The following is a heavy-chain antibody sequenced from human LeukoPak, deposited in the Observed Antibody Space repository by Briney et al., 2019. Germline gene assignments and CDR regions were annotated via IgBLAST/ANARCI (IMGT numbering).Heavy chain of an antibody. CDR2: ISSSSSYI. D-gene: IGHD6-19*01. V-gene: IGHV3-21*01. CDR3: ARAPRIAVAGTAPDY. Sequence: GGSLRLSCAASGFTFSSYSMNWVRQAPGKGLEWVSSISSSSSYIYYADSVKGRFTISRDNAKNSLYLQMNSLRAEDTAVYYCARAPRIAVAGTAPDYWGQGTLVTVSS. CDR1: GFTFSSYS. J-gene: IGHJ4*02.